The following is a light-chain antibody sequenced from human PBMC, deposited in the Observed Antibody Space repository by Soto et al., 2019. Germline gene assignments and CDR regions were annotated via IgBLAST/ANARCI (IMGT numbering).Light chain of an antibody. CDR2: DVS. Sequence: SALPQPASVSGSPGQSITISCTGTSSDVGGYNYVSWYQQHPGKAPKLMIYDVSNRPSGVSNRFSGSKSGNTASLTISGLQAEDEADYYCSSYTSSSPLFVFGTGTKVTVL. J-gene: IGLJ1*01. CDR1: SSDVGGYNY. CDR3: SSYTSSSPLFV. V-gene: IGLV2-14*01.